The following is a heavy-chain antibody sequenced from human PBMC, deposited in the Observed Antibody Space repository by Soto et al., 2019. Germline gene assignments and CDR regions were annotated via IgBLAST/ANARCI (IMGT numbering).Heavy chain of an antibody. CDR1: GYTFTSYD. V-gene: IGHV1-8*01. CDR2: MNPNSGNT. Sequence: GASVKVSCKASGYTFTSYDINWVRQATGQGLEWMGWMNPNSGNTGYAQKFQGRVTMTRNTSISTAYMELSSLRSEDTAVYYCARGGYYEFWSGYLTPGLYMDVWGKGTTVTVSS. D-gene: IGHD3-3*01. CDR3: ARGGYYEFWSGYLTPGLYMDV. J-gene: IGHJ6*03.